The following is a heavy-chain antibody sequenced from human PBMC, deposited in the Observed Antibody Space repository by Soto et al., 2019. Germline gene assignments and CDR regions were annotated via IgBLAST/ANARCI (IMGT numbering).Heavy chain of an antibody. D-gene: IGHD3-10*01. Sequence: GGSLRLSCAASGFTFSSYRMSWVRQAPGKGLEWVANIKQDGSEKYYVDSVKGRFTISRDNAKNSLYLQMNSLRAEDTAVYYCASGDYYYYMDVWGKGTTVTVSS. CDR1: GFTFSSYR. V-gene: IGHV3-7*01. CDR2: IKQDGSEK. J-gene: IGHJ6*03. CDR3: ASGDYYYYMDV.